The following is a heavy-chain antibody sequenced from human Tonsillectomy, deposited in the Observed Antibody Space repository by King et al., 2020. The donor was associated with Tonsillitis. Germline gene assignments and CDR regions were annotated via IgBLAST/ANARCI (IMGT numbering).Heavy chain of an antibody. J-gene: IGHJ6*04. CDR3: ARASGYYGMDV. CDR1: GFTFSSYS. V-gene: IGHV3-21*01. Sequence: VQLVESGGGLVKPGGSLRLSCAASGFTFSSYSMNWVRQAPGKGLEWVSSISSSSSYIYYADSVKGRFTISRDNAKNSLYLKMNSLRAEDTTVYYCARASGYYGMDVWGKGTTVTVSS. CDR2: ISSSSSYI.